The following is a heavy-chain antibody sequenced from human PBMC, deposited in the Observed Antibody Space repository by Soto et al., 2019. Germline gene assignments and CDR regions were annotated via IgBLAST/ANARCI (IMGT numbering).Heavy chain of an antibody. V-gene: IGHV1-69*13. Sequence: GASVKVSCKASGGTFSSYAISWVRQAPGQGLEWMGGIIPIFGTANYAQKFQGRVTITADESTSTAYMELSSLRSEDTAVYYCATDSSGYHAFDYWGQGTLVTVSS. CDR2: IIPIFGTA. CDR3: ATDSSGYHAFDY. CDR1: GGTFSSYA. J-gene: IGHJ4*02. D-gene: IGHD3-22*01.